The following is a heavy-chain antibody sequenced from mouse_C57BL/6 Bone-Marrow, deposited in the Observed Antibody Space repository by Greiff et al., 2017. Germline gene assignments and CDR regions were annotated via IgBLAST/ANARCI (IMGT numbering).Heavy chain of an antibody. D-gene: IGHD2-12*01. V-gene: IGHV5-4*01. CDR1: GFTFSSYA. CDR3: ARAYSDYGYFDV. CDR2: LSAGGSYT. Sequence: EVQLVESGGGLVKPGGSLKLSCAASGFTFSSYAMSWVRQTPEKRLEWVATLSAGGSYTYYPDNVKGRFTISRGNAKNNLYLQMSHLKSEDTAMYYCARAYSDYGYFDVWGTGTTVTVSS. J-gene: IGHJ1*03.